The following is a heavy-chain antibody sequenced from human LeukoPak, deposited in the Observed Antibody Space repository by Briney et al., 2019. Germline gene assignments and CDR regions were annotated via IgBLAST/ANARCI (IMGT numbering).Heavy chain of an antibody. V-gene: IGHV3-23*01. CDR1: GFTLSSYA. Sequence: GGSLRLSCAASGFTLSSYAMTWVRQAPGRGLEWVSSVDGGGGGTYYADSVKGRFTISRDNSKDTLYLQLNGLRAEDTAVYFCAKQSAGSAAWYSLHYDFWGQGTLVTVSS. CDR3: AKQSAGSAAWYSLHYDF. D-gene: IGHD6-13*01. J-gene: IGHJ4*02. CDR2: VDGGGGGT.